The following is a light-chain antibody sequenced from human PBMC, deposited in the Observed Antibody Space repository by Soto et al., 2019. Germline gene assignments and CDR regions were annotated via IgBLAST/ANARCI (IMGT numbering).Light chain of an antibody. CDR2: GAS. CDR1: QSVSSSY. J-gene: IGKJ2*01. CDR3: QMYGSSPRT. V-gene: IGKV3-20*01. Sequence: EIVLTQSPGTLSLSPGERATLSCRASQSVSSSYLAWYQQKPGQAPRLLIYGASSRATGIPDRFSGSGSRTDFSLTVSSQAPKEFAVYYCQMYGSSPRTFGPGPKVEI.